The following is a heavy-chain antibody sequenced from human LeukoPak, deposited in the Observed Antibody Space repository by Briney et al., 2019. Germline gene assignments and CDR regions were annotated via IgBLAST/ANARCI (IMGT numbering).Heavy chain of an antibody. D-gene: IGHD3-22*01. V-gene: IGHV3-30-3*01. CDR2: ISYDGSEK. CDR3: AREGSSGYYPY. Sequence: PGGSLRLSCAASGFTFSSYPMHWVRQAPGKGLEWVAVISYDGSEKHYADPVKGRFTISRDNSKNTLYLQMNSLRAEDTAVYYCAREGSSGYYPYWGQGILVTVS. CDR1: GFTFSSYP. J-gene: IGHJ4*02.